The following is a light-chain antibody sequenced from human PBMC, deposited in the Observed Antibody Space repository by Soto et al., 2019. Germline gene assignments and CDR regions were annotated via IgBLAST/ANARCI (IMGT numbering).Light chain of an antibody. V-gene: IGLV1-51*02. CDR1: SSNIGTNY. Sequence: QSVLTQPPSVSAAPGQKVTISCSGGSSNIGTNYVSWYQQLPGTAPKLLIYENNKRPSGIPDRFSGSKSGTSATLGITGLQTGDEDDYYGGTWYTSLSAPYVFGTGTKLTVL. CDR2: ENN. CDR3: GTWYTSLSAPYV. J-gene: IGLJ1*01.